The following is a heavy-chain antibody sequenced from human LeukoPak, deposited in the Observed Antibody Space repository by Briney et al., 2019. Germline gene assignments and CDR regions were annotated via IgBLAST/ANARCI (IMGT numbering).Heavy chain of an antibody. Sequence: PGGSLRLSCAASGFTFSSYAMHWVRQAPGKGLEWVANIKEDGSEKYYVDSVKGRLTISRDNAKNSLYLQMNSLRAEDTAVYYCARLNDWRFDYWGQGTLVTVSS. CDR2: IKEDGSEK. V-gene: IGHV3-7*05. CDR3: ARLNDWRFDY. J-gene: IGHJ4*02. D-gene: IGHD3-9*01. CDR1: GFTFSSYA.